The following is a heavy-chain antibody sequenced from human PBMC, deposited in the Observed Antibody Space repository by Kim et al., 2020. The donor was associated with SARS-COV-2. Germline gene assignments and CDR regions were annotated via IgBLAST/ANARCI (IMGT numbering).Heavy chain of an antibody. CDR3: ARDAQWLVLGSDWHYYYYGMDV. D-gene: IGHD6-19*01. CDR1: GYTFTSYA. V-gene: IGHV7-4-1*02. J-gene: IGHJ6*02. Sequence: ASVKVSCKASGYTFTSYAMNWVRQAPGQGLEWMGWINTNTGNPTYAQGFTGRFVFSLDTSVSTAYLQISSLKAEDTAVYYCARDAQWLVLGSDWHYYYYGMDVWGQGTTVTVSS. CDR2: INTNTGNP.